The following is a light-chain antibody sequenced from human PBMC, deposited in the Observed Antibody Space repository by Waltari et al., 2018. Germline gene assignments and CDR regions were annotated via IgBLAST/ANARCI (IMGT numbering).Light chain of an antibody. CDR3: QQYTSFSLT. V-gene: IGKV1-5*03. CDR2: KAS. J-gene: IGKJ4*01. Sequence: DIQMTPSPSSLSASIGDSVTFTFRASQSISSWLAWYQQKPGKAPKLLISKASTLESGVPSRFSGSGSGTEFTLTISSLQPDDFATYYCQQYTSFSLTFGGGTTVEIK. CDR1: QSISSW.